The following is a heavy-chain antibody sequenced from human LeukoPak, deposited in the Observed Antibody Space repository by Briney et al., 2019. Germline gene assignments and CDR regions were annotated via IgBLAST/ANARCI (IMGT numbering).Heavy chain of an antibody. CDR1: GFTFSSHS. CDR2: ISSSSSTI. Sequence: GGSLRLSCAASGFTFSSHSMNWVRQAPGKGLEWVSYISSSSSTIYYADSVKGRFTISRDNAKNSLYLQMNSLRAEDTAVYYCAKASSMIDYFDFWGQGTLVTVSS. CDR3: AKASSMIDYFDF. V-gene: IGHV3-48*01. D-gene: IGHD3-22*01. J-gene: IGHJ4*02.